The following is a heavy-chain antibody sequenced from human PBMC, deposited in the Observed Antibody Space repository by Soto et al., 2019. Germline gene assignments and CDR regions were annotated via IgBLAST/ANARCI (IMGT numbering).Heavy chain of an antibody. CDR2: INSDGSTT. V-gene: IGHV3-74*01. Sequence: EVQLVQSGGGLVQPGGSLRLSCADSRFTFSSYWMHWVRQAPGKGLVWVSRINSDGSTTSYADFVRGRFTITRDNAKNTLYLQMNSLTAEDTAVYYCARERTTGWTGKYYYDGMDVWGQGTTVTVSS. CDR1: RFTFSSYW. CDR3: ARERTTGWTGKYYYDGMDV. J-gene: IGHJ6*02. D-gene: IGHD1-1*01.